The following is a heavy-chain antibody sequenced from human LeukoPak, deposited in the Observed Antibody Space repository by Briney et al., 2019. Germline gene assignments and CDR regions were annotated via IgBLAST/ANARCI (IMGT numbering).Heavy chain of an antibody. D-gene: IGHD3-22*01. J-gene: IGHJ4*02. Sequence: KVSCKASGYTFTSYYMHWVRQASGNGLEWVAHIRTKATSYATAYAASVKGRFTISRDDSKNTAYLQMNSLKTEDTAVYYCTRLDLFYYDGSGYPGWGQGTLVTVSS. CDR2: IRTKATSYAT. CDR1: GYTFTSYY. V-gene: IGHV3-73*01. CDR3: TRLDLFYYDGSGYPG.